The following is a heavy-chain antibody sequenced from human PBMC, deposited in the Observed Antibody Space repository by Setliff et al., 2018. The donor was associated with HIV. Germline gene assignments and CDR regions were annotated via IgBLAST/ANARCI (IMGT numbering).Heavy chain of an antibody. Sequence: PSETLSLTCAVSGDSIDTPHCWSWVRQSLDKGLGWIGEVCQRGGINYNPFLWSRATISMNKPKNYFTLKMTSVTAADTAVYCCARQPHDFDSSGYYGDAFDIWGQGTMVTVSS. CDR2: VCQRGGI. CDR1: GDSIDTPHC. D-gene: IGHD3-22*01. V-gene: IGHV4-4*01. J-gene: IGHJ3*02. CDR3: ARQPHDFDSSGYYGDAFDI.